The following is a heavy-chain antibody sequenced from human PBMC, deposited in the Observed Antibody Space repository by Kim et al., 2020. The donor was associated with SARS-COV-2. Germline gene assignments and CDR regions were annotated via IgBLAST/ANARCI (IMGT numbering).Heavy chain of an antibody. V-gene: IGHV4-34*01. CDR1: GGSFSGYY. CDR3: ASRAIGDCSSTSCYYYYYYGMDV. CDR2: INHSGST. D-gene: IGHD2-2*01. J-gene: IGHJ6*02. Sequence: SETLSLTCAVYGGSFSGYYWSWIRQPPGKGLEWIGEINHSGSTNYNPSLKSRVTISVDTSKNQFSLKLSSVTAADTAVYYCASRAIGDCSSTSCYYYYYYGMDVWGQGTTVTVSS.